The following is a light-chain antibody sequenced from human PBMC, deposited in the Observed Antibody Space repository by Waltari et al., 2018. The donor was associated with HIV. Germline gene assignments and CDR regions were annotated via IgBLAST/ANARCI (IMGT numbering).Light chain of an antibody. V-gene: IGLV3-1*01. CDR3: QAWDRSTYVV. CDR1: KLGNRY. Sequence: SFELTQPPSVSVSPGQTATITCSGDKLGNRYAYWYQQKPGQSPVLVIHQESKRPSGIPERFSGSNSGNTAMLTISGTQATDEADYYCQAWDRSTYVVFGGGTKVTVL. J-gene: IGLJ2*01. CDR2: QES.